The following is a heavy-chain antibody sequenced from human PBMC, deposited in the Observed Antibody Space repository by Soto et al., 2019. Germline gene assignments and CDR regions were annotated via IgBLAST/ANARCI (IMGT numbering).Heavy chain of an antibody. CDR1: GFTFSTYE. V-gene: IGHV3-48*03. J-gene: IGHJ4*02. Sequence: PGGSLRLSCVASGFTFSTYEMNWVRQAPGRGLEWISYISGSSSMIYYTDSVKGRFTISRDNAKNSLYLQMNSLRAEDTAVYYCANDFWSEYRWGQGTLVTVS. D-gene: IGHD3-3*01. CDR2: ISGSSSMI. CDR3: ANDFWSEYR.